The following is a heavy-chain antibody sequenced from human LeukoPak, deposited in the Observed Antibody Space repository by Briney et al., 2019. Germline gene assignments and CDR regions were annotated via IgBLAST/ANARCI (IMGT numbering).Heavy chain of an antibody. J-gene: IGHJ4*02. CDR3: ARGRVGATTLVFDY. Sequence: ASVKVSYKASGYTFTGHYMHWLRQAPGQGLEWMGWINPNSGGTNYAQKFQGRVTMTRDTSISTAYMELSSLRSDDTAVYYCARGRVGATTLVFDYWGQGTLVTVSS. V-gene: IGHV1-2*02. CDR1: GYTFTGHY. D-gene: IGHD1-26*01. CDR2: INPNSGGT.